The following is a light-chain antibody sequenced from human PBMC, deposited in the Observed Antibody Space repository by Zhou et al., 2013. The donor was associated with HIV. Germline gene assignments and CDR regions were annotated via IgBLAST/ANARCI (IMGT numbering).Light chain of an antibody. J-gene: IGKJ1*01. CDR3: LQHYNYPRA. CDR2: GAS. Sequence: DIQMTQSPSSLSASVGDRVTITCRASHDIRDDLGWFQQKPGKAPKRLIYGASTLQDGVSSRFSGSRSGTEFTLTISSLQPEDFATYYCLQHYNYPRAFGQGTKVEVK. V-gene: IGKV1-17*01. CDR1: HDIRDD.